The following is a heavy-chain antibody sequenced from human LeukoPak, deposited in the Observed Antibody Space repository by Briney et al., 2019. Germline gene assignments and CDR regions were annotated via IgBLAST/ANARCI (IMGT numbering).Heavy chain of an antibody. V-gene: IGHV3-48*01. J-gene: IGHJ6*03. CDR3: ARELRGTKGYYYMDV. CDR2: ISSSSSTI. D-gene: IGHD2-8*01. CDR1: GFTFSSYS. Sequence: PGGSLRLSCAASGFTFSSYSMNWVRQAPGKGLGWVSYISSSSSTIYYADFVKGRFTISRDNAKNSLYLQMNSLRAEDTAVYYCARELRGTKGYYYMDVWGKGTTVTVSS.